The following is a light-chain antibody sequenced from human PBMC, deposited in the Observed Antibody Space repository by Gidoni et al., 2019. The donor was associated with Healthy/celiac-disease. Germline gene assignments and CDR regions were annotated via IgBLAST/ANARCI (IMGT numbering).Light chain of an antibody. V-gene: IGKV3-20*01. J-gene: IGKJ1*01. Sequence: DIVLTQSPVTLSLSPGERATLSCRASQSVSSSYLAWYQQKPGQAPRLLIYGASSRATGIPDRVSGSGSGTDFTLTISRLEPEDFAVYYCKQYGSSPKTFGQGTKVEIK. CDR2: GAS. CDR1: QSVSSSY. CDR3: KQYGSSPKT.